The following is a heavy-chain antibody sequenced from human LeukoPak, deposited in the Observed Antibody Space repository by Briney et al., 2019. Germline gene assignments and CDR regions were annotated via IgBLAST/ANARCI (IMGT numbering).Heavy chain of an antibody. CDR2: MNPNSGNT. CDR3: ARLYYDFWSGYYDTYYYYGMDV. CDR1: GYTFTSYD. V-gene: IGHV1-8*01. J-gene: IGHJ6*02. D-gene: IGHD3-3*01. Sequence: ASVKVSCKASGYTFTSYDINWVRQATGQGLEWMGWMNPNSGNTGYAQKFQGRVTMTRNTSISTAYMELSSLRSEDTAVYYCARLYYDFWSGYYDTYYYYGMDVWGQGATVTVSS.